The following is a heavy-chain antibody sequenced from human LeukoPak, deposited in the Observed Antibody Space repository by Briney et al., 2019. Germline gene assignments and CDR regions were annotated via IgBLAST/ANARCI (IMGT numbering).Heavy chain of an antibody. J-gene: IGHJ5*02. CDR2: ISYDGSNK. V-gene: IGHV3-30-3*01. Sequence: PGGSLRLSCAASGFTFSSYAMHWVRQAPGKGLEWVAVISYDGSNKYYADSVKGRFTISRDNSKNTPYLQMNSLRAEDTAVYYCVRDSLVGRFLEWLPNNWFDPWGQGTLVTVSS. CDR1: GFTFSSYA. CDR3: VRDSLVGRFLEWLPNNWFDP. D-gene: IGHD3-3*01.